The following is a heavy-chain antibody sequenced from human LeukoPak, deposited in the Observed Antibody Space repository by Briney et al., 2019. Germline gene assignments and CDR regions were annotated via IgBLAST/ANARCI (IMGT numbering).Heavy chain of an antibody. D-gene: IGHD3-3*01. Sequence: GESLKISCKGSGYSFTSYWIGWVRQMPGKGLEWMGIIYPGDSDTRYSPSFQGQVTISVDKSISTAYLQWSSLRASDTAMYYCARHPAFWSGYPYYYGMDVWGQGTTVTVSS. CDR3: ARHPAFWSGYPYYYGMDV. J-gene: IGHJ6*02. CDR1: GYSFTSYW. V-gene: IGHV5-51*01. CDR2: IYPGDSDT.